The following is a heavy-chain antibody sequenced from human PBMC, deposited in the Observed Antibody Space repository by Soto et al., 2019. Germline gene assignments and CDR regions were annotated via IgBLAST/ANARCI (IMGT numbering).Heavy chain of an antibody. V-gene: IGHV3-30*10. CDR1: AFTFNTYA. D-gene: IGHD1-26*01. Sequence: QVHLVESGGGVVHTGRSLRLSCAASAFTFNTYAMHWVRQAPGKGLEWVAVISYDGFNKYYTDSVKGRFTISRDNSKNTLYLQMNSLKPEDSAVYYCAGVEDEGGSYYDWGQGTLVTVSS. J-gene: IGHJ4*02. CDR2: ISYDGFNK. CDR3: AGVEDEGGSYYD.